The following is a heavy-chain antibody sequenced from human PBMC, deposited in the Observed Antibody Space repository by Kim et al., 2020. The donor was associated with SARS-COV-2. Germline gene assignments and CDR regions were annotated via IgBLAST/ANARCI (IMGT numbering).Heavy chain of an antibody. CDR1: GFTFSSYG. CDR3: AKDGQWLEYYYYYYGMDV. D-gene: IGHD6-19*01. V-gene: IGHV3-33*06. CDR2: IWYDGSNK. Sequence: GGSLRLSCAASGFTFSSYGMHWVRQAPGKGLEWVAVIWYDGSNKYYADSVKGRFTISRDNSKNTLYLQMNSLRAEDTAVYYCAKDGQWLEYYYYYYGMDVWGQGTTVTVSS. J-gene: IGHJ6*02.